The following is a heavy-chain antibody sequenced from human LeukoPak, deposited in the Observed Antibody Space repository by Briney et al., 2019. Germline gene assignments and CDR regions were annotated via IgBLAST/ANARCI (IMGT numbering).Heavy chain of an antibody. Sequence: SETLSLTCSVSGGSIRSSSYYWAWIRQPPGKGLEWIGYISYSGSTNYNPSLKSRVTMSVDTSKNQFSLKLSSVTAADTAVYYCARIVSEDAFDIWGQGTMVTVSS. D-gene: IGHD1-26*01. CDR1: GGSIRSSSYY. CDR2: ISYSGST. V-gene: IGHV4-61*05. J-gene: IGHJ3*02. CDR3: ARIVSEDAFDI.